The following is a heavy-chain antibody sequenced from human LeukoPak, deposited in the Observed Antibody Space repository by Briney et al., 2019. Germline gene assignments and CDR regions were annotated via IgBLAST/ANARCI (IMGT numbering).Heavy chain of an antibody. V-gene: IGHV3-30*18. D-gene: IGHD2/OR15-2a*01. Sequence: GRSLRLSCEASGFSSNSGMYWVRQAPGKGLEWVVVISYDGSNAYYGDSVKGRFTISRDDSKNTLYPQMNSLRAEDTAVYYCAKDLNSRWSLDYWGQGTLVTVSS. J-gene: IGHJ4*02. CDR1: GFSSNSG. CDR3: AKDLNSRWSLDY. CDR2: ISYDGSNA.